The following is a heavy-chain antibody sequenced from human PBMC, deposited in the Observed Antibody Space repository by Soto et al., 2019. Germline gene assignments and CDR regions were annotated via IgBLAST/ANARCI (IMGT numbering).Heavy chain of an antibody. D-gene: IGHD5-12*01. J-gene: IGHJ5*02. CDR1: GFSLSTSGVG. CDR3: AHRPKRGYSGYGINWFDP. V-gene: IGHV2-5*01. CDR2: IYWNDDK. Sequence: SGPTLVKPTQTLTLTCTFSGFSLSTSGVGVGWIRQPPGKALEWLALIYWNDDKRYSPSLKSRLTITKDTSKNQVVLTMTNMDPVDTATYYCAHRPKRGYSGYGINWFDPWGQGTLVTVSS.